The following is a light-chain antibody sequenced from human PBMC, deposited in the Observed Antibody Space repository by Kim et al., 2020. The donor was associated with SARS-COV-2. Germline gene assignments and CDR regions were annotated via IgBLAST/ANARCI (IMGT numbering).Light chain of an antibody. CDR1: QSVGSSY. V-gene: IGKV3-20*01. J-gene: IGKJ1*01. CDR3: QQSASSPWT. Sequence: SPGERATLSCRASQSVGSSYLAWYQQKPGQAPRLLIYGASSRATGIPDRFSGSGSGTDFTLTISRLEPEDFAVYYCQQSASSPWTFGQGTKVDIK. CDR2: GAS.